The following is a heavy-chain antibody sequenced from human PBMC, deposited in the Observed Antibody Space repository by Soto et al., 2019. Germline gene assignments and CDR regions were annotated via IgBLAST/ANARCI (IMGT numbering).Heavy chain of an antibody. CDR2: ISYDGINK. J-gene: IGHJ4*02. Sequence: QVQLVESGGGVVQAGRSLRLSCAASGFSFSSYGMHWVRQAPGKGLEWVAVISYDGINKYYADSVKGRFTISRDNSKNTMYLQMNSLTADDTAVYNCLKSLYEKVYSGSPWGYWGQGTLVTVSS. CDR3: LKSLYEKVYSGSPWGY. D-gene: IGHD3-16*02. V-gene: IGHV3-30*18. CDR1: GFSFSSYG.